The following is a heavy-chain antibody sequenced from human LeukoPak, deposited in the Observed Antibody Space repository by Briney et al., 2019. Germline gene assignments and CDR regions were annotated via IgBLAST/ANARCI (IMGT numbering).Heavy chain of an antibody. CDR1: VYTFTGYY. CDR3: AREGRITMVRGVILNWFDP. V-gene: IGHV1-2*02. J-gene: IGHJ5*02. D-gene: IGHD3-10*01. CDR2: SNPNRGGT. Sequence: ASVNVSCKSSVYTFTGYYMHWVRQAPCQGREWMGWSNPNRGGTNYAQKFQGRVTMTRDTSISTAYMELSSLRSDDTAVYYCAREGRITMVRGVILNWFDPWGQGTLVTVSS.